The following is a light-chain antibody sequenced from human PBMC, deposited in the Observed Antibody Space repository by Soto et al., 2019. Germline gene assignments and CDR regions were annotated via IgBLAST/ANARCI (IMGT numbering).Light chain of an antibody. V-gene: IGLV2-14*01. J-gene: IGLJ2*01. Sequence: SALTQPASVSGSPGQSITISCTGTSSDVGGYDYVSWYQQQPGKAPKLMIYDVTNRPSGVSNRFSGSKSGNTASLTISGLQAEDEADYFCSSYTTIGTYVLFGGGTKLTVL. CDR3: SSYTTIGTYVL. CDR2: DVT. CDR1: SSDVGGYDY.